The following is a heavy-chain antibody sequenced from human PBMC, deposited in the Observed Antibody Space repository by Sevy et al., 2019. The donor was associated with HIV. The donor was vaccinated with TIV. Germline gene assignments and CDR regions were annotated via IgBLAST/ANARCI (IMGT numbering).Heavy chain of an antibody. CDR2: INLNSGGT. V-gene: IGHV1-2*02. J-gene: IGHJ6*02. Sequence: ASVKVSCKASGYTFTDYFMHWVRQAPGQGLEWMGWINLNSGGTNYAQKFQGRVTMTRDTPIRTAYMEVTRMTSDDTAIYYCAGDGRYCDSTGGYLGYYGMDVWGQGTTVTVSS. D-gene: IGHD2-2*01. CDR1: GYTFTDYF. CDR3: AGDGRYCDSTGGYLGYYGMDV.